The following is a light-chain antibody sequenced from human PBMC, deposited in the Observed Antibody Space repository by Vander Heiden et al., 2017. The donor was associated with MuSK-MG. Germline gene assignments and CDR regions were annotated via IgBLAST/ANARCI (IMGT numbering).Light chain of an antibody. Sequence: VMTWPNRTPPGSHGEPTSMACRSSKRNMHSNGYNYLDWYLQKSGQSTQILIYLGSNRASGVPDRVIGSGAGTDFTPTISRVEAEDVGVYYCMQALQNPKTFGQGTKVEIK. J-gene: IGKJ1*01. CDR3: MQALQNPKT. CDR2: LGS. V-gene: IGKV2-28*01. CDR1: KRNMHSNGYNY.